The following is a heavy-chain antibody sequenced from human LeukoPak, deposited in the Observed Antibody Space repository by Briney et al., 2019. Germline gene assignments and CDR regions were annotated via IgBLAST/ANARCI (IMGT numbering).Heavy chain of an antibody. D-gene: IGHD4-17*01. J-gene: IGHJ4*02. Sequence: PGGSLRLSCAASGFTFSSYAMSWVRQAPGKGLEWVSGISSSGADTYYAESVKGRFTISRDNSKNTLFLQMSSLRAEDTAVYYCAKEIFYGDQTSLDYWGQGTLVTVSS. CDR2: ISSSGADT. CDR1: GFTFSSYA. V-gene: IGHV3-23*01. CDR3: AKEIFYGDQTSLDY.